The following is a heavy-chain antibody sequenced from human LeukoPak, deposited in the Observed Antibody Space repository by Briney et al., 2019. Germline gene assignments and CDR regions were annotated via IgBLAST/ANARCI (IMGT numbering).Heavy chain of an antibody. CDR2: IYTTGSP. CDR3: ARDRGITTARGVPSWFDP. Sequence: PSETLSLTCTVSGGSISSSNYYWTWIHQPAGKGLEWIGRIYTTGSPSYSPSLKSRVTISVDTSTNQFSLKLTSVSAADTAVYYCARDRGITTARGVPSWFDPWGQGTPVTVSS. J-gene: IGHJ5*02. CDR1: GGSISSSNYY. V-gene: IGHV4-61*02. D-gene: IGHD3-10*01.